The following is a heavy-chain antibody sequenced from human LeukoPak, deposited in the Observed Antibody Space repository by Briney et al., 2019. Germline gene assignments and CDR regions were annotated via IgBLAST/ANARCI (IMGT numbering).Heavy chain of an antibody. J-gene: IGHJ4*02. V-gene: IGHV3-74*01. CDR1: GFTLSSYW. CDR2: IKSDGSYT. D-gene: IGHD5-12*01. CDR3: AASGRSYLDY. Sequence: GGSLRLSCAASGFTLSSYWMHWVRQAPGKGLVWVSRIKSDGSYTDYADSVKGRFTISRDNAKNTLYLQMNSLRAEDTAVYYCAASGRSYLDYWGQGTLVTVSS.